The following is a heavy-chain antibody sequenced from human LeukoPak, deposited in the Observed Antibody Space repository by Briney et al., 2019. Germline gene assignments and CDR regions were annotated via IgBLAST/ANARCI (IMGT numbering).Heavy chain of an antibody. CDR1: GFTFSSYA. CDR2: ISGSGGYT. Sequence: GGSLRLSCAASGFTFSSYAMSWVRQAPGKGLEWVSAISGSGGYTYYADSVKGRFTISRDNSKNTLYLQMNSLRAEDTAVYYCAKWRGPHSGLDYWGQGTLVTVSS. J-gene: IGHJ4*02. D-gene: IGHD2-15*01. V-gene: IGHV3-23*01. CDR3: AKWRGPHSGLDY.